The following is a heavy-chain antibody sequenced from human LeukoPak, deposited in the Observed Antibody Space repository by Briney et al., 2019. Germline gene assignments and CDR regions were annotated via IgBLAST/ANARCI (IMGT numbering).Heavy chain of an antibody. CDR1: GGSISNYY. J-gene: IGHJ4*02. CDR3: ARDVEGAIDY. Sequence: SETLSLTCTVSGGSISNYYWSWFRQPAGKGLEWLGRIYTSGRTNYNPSLKSRVTISVDTSKNQFSLKLTSVTAADTAVYYCARDVEGAIDYWGQGTLVTVSS. D-gene: IGHD1-26*01. CDR2: IYTSGRT. V-gene: IGHV4-4*07.